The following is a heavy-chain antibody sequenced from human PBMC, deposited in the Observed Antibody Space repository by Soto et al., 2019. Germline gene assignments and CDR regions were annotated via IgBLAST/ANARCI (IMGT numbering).Heavy chain of an antibody. CDR2: ISGSGGST. V-gene: IGHV3-23*01. CDR1: GFTFGSYA. Sequence: EVQLLESGGGLVQPGGSLRLACGASGFTFGSYAMSWVRRAPGKGLEWVSGISGSGGSTYYADTVKDRFTVSRDNSKNTMYLQMNGLRADDTAVYYCANWYRYYAMDVWGQGTTVTVS. D-gene: IGHD6-13*01. J-gene: IGHJ6*02. CDR3: ANWYRYYAMDV.